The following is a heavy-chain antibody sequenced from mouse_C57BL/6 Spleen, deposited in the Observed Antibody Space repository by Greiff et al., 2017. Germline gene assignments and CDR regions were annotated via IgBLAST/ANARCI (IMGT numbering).Heavy chain of an antibody. J-gene: IGHJ3*01. Sequence: EVQLQQSGPELVKPGASVKMSCKASGYTFTDYNMHWVKQSHGKSLEWIGYINPNNGGTSYNQKFKGKATLTVNKSSSTAYMELRSLTSEDSAVYSCAREGMVTRFAYWGQGTLVTVSA. CDR1: GYTFTDYN. V-gene: IGHV1-22*01. D-gene: IGHD2-2*01. CDR2: INPNNGGT. CDR3: AREGMVTRFAY.